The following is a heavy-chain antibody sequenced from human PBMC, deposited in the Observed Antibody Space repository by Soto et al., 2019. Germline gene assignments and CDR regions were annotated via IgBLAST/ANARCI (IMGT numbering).Heavy chain of an antibody. Sequence: GGSLRLSCAASGFTFSSYAMSWVRQAPGKGLEWVSAISGSGGSTYYADSVKGRFTISRDNSKNTLYLQMNSLRAEDTAVYYCAKEAYDFWSGYPPNYYGMDVWGQGTTVTVSS. D-gene: IGHD3-3*01. V-gene: IGHV3-23*01. CDR1: GFTFSSYA. CDR2: ISGSGGST. J-gene: IGHJ6*02. CDR3: AKEAYDFWSGYPPNYYGMDV.